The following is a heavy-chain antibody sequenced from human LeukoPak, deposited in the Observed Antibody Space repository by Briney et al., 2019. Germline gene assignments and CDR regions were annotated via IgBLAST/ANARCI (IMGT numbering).Heavy chain of an antibody. Sequence: QAGGSLRLSCAASGFTLSTYWMTWVRQAPGKGLEGVANIKQDGSEKYYVDSVKGRFTISRDNAKKLLYLQMNSLRVEDTAVYYCARDRGSSGRLGRFDNWGQGTLVTVSP. J-gene: IGHJ4*02. CDR1: GFTLSTYW. CDR3: ARDRGSSGRLGRFDN. D-gene: IGHD6-19*01. CDR2: IKQDGSEK. V-gene: IGHV3-7*01.